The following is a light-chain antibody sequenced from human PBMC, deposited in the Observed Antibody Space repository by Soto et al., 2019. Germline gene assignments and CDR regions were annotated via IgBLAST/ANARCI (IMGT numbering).Light chain of an antibody. CDR2: GAS. CDR1: EGVGSS. J-gene: IGKJ1*01. Sequence: ETVMTQSPATLSVSSGERVTLSCRASEGVGSSLAWYQQKPGQAPRVIIYGASTTAPGIPARFSGSGSGTQFTLNISALQPEDSAVYHCQQYNDWPRTFGQGTKVDIK. CDR3: QQYNDWPRT. V-gene: IGKV3-15*01.